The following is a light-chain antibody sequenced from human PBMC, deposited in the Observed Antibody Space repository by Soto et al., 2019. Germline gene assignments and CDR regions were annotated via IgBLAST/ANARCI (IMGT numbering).Light chain of an antibody. CDR3: LQEYKYPIT. CDR1: QDIEND. V-gene: IGKV1-6*01. Sequence: AIQMTQSPSSLSASVGDRVTITCRASQDIENDLGWYRQKPGKAPKLLIYGTSSLQSGIPSMFSGSGSGTDLALTISSLHPEGFATYYCLQEYKYPITFGEGTRLDIK. CDR2: GTS. J-gene: IGKJ5*01.